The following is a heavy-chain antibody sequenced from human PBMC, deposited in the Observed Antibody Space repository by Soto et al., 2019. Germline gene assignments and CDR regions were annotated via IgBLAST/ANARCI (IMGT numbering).Heavy chain of an antibody. V-gene: IGHV4-39*07. CDR3: ARASSRELPIDY. CDR2: IYYSGST. CDR1: GGSISSSSYY. D-gene: IGHD1-26*01. J-gene: IGHJ4*02. Sequence: SETLSLTCTVSGGSISSSSYYWGWIRQPPGKGLEWIGSIYYSGSTNYNPSLKSRVTISVDTSKNQFSLKLSSVTAADTAVYYCARASSRELPIDYWGQGTLVTVSS.